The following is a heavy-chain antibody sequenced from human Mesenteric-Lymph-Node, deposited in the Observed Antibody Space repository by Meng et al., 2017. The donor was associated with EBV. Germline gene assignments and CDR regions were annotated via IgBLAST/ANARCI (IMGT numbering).Heavy chain of an antibody. Sequence: LPRCGAGLLTPSATLPRTGAVNGGSFSGYYWSWIRQPPGKGLEWIGEINHSGSTNYNPSLKSRVTISVGTSKNQFSLKLSSVTAADTAVYYCARKEQQLVHYFDYWGQGTLVTVSS. D-gene: IGHD6-13*01. V-gene: IGHV4-34*01. J-gene: IGHJ4*02. CDR2: INHSGST. CDR3: ARKEQQLVHYFDY. CDR1: GGSFSGYY.